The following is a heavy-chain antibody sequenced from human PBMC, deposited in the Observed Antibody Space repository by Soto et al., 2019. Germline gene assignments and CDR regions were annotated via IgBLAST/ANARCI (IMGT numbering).Heavy chain of an antibody. Sequence: QVQLVESGGGVVQPGRSLRLSCAASGFTFSSYGMHWVRQAPGKGLEWVAVIWNDGSNKYYADSVKGRFTISRDNSKNTLYLQMNSLRADDTAVYYCASEYCSGGSCYYYGMDVWGQGTTVTVSS. CDR1: GFTFSSYG. V-gene: IGHV3-33*01. CDR3: ASEYCSGGSCYYYGMDV. D-gene: IGHD2-15*01. J-gene: IGHJ6*02. CDR2: IWNDGSNK.